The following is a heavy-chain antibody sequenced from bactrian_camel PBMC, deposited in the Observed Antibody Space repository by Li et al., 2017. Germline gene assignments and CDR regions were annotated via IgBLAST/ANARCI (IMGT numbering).Heavy chain of an antibody. Sequence: HVQLVESGGGSVQAGDSLRLSCSTSGHAYRCMGWFRQAPGKKREGVAGIASDGGTAYADSVKGRFTISKDNAKDTLYLQMSSLKPEDTAMYYCAARDGVVGTDLDVTLYDHWGQGTQVTVS. D-gene: IGHD2*01. V-gene: IGHV3S55*01. J-gene: IGHJ4*01. CDR2: IASDGGT. CDR1: GHAYRC. CDR3: AARDGVVGTDLDVTLYDH.